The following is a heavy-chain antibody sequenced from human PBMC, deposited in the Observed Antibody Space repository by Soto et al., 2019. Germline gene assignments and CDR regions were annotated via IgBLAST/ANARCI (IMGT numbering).Heavy chain of an antibody. Sequence: GGSLRLSCAASGFTFSNAWMSWVRQAPGKGLEWVGRIKSKTDGGTTNYAAPVKGRFTISRDDSKNTLYLQMNSLKTEDTAVYYCTTKGSSNYVDYYYYYMDVWGKGTTVTVSS. J-gene: IGHJ6*03. CDR2: IKSKTDGGTT. CDR3: TTKGSSNYVDYYYYYMDV. CDR1: GFTFSNAW. D-gene: IGHD4-4*01. V-gene: IGHV3-15*01.